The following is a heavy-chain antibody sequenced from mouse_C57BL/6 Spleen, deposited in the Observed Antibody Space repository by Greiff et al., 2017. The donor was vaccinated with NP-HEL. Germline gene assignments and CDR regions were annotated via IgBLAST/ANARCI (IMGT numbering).Heavy chain of an antibody. Sequence: QVQLQQPGAELVKPGASVKLSCKASGYTFTSYWMQWVKQRPGQGLEWSGEIDPSDSYTTYNQKFKGKATLTVDTSSSTAYMQLSSLTSEDSAVYYCARGGSSGYGFAYWGQGTLVTVSA. CDR1: GYTFTSYW. CDR3: ARGGSSGYGFAY. V-gene: IGHV1-50*01. J-gene: IGHJ3*01. D-gene: IGHD3-2*02. CDR2: IDPSDSYT.